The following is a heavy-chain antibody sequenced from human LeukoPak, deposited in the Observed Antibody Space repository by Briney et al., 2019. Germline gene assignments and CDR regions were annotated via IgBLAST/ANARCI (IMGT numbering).Heavy chain of an antibody. CDR1: GGSFSGYY. J-gene: IGHJ5*02. CDR2: INHSGST. Sequence: SETLSLTCAVYGGSFSGYYWSWIRQPPGKGLEWIGEINHSGSTNYNPSLKSRVTISVDTSKNQFSLKLSSVTAADTAVYYCATRQGNWFDPWAREPWSPSPQ. V-gene: IGHV4-34*01. CDR3: ATRQGNWFDP.